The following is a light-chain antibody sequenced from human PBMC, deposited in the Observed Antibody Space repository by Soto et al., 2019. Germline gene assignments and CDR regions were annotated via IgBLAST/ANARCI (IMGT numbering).Light chain of an antibody. CDR2: DVS. CDR1: SSDVGGYNY. J-gene: IGLJ1*01. V-gene: IGLV2-14*01. Sequence: QSALTQPASVSWSPGQSITISCTGTSSDVGGYNYVSWYQQHPGEAPKLMIYDVSNRPSGVSNRFSGSKSGNTASLTISWLQAEDEADYYCSSYTSSSNYVFGTGTKVTVL. CDR3: SSYTSSSNYV.